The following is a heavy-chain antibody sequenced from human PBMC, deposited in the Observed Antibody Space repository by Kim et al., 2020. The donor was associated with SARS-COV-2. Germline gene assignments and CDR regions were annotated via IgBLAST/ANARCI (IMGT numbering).Heavy chain of an antibody. V-gene: IGHV3-30*03. CDR1: GFTFSSYG. D-gene: IGHD3-22*01. Sequence: GGSLRLSCAASGFTFSSYGMHWVRQAPGKGLEWVAVISYDGSNKYYADSVKGRFTISRDNSKNTLYLQMNSLRAEDTAVYYCARDSSGYYYGAQPNWGQGTLVTVSS. CDR3: ARDSSGYYYGAQPN. J-gene: IGHJ4*02. CDR2: ISYDGSNK.